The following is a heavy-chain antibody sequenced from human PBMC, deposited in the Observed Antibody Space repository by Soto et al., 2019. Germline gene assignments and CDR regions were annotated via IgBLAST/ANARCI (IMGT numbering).Heavy chain of an antibody. CDR1: RVTFSKFI. J-gene: IGHJ6*02. CDR3: AKVRCRSTMGYYCGMDV. Sequence: GASVKVSCKASRVTFSKFIVTWVRQAPGLGLEWVGGIIPIFGTANYAQKFQGRVTITADESTSTSYMELNSLTSEDTAVYYCAKVRCRSTMGYYCGMDVWGQGTTVTVSS. V-gene: IGHV1-69*13. CDR2: IIPIFGTA. D-gene: IGHD2-2*01.